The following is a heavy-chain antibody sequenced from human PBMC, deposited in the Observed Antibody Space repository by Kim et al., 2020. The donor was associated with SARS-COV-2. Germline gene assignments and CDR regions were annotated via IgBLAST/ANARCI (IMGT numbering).Heavy chain of an antibody. J-gene: IGHJ3*02. V-gene: IGHV3-30-3*01. CDR2: ISYDGSNK. Sequence: GGSLRLSCAASGFTFSSYAMHWVRQAPGKGLEWVAVISYDGSNKYYADSVKGRFTISRDNSKNTLYLQMNSLRAEDTAVYYCARDRLVYYYVHDAFDIWGQGTMVTVSS. CDR1: GFTFSSYA. CDR3: ARDRLVYYYVHDAFDI. D-gene: IGHD3-10*02.